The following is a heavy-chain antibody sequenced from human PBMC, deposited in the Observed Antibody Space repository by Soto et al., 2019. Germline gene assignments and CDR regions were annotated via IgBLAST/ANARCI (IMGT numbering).Heavy chain of an antibody. D-gene: IGHD1-26*01. CDR1: GGTFSSYT. CDR3: ATEDRIPGGDRRPFDY. Sequence: QVQLVQSGAEVKKPGSSVKVSCNASGGTFSSYTIIWVRQSPGQGLEWMGRIIPILGIANYAQKFQGRVTTTAEKSPSKAYMELSSLRSEDTDVYYCATEDRIPGGDRRPFDYWRQGTLVTVSS. J-gene: IGHJ4*02. V-gene: IGHV1-69*02. CDR2: IIPILGIA.